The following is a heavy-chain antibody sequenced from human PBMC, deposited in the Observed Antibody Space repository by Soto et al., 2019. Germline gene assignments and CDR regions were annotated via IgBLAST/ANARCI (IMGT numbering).Heavy chain of an antibody. D-gene: IGHD3-3*01. CDR3: ARVIWSCHLTSDP. CDR2: ISSSSST. V-gene: IGHV3-48*02. J-gene: IGHJ5*02. CDR1: GFTFSSNS. Sequence: EVQVVESGGGLVQPGGSLRLSCAASGFTFSSNSMNWVRQAPGKGLEWISYISSSSSTIYADSVKGRFTISRDNAKNSLYLQMNSLRDEDTAVYYGARVIWSCHLTSDPWGQGTLVTVPS.